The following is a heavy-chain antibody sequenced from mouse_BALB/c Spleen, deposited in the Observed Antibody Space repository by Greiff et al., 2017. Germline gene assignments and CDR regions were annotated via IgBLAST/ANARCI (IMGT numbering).Heavy chain of an antibody. Sequence: EVKVVESGGGLVKPGGSLKLSCAASGFTFSSYAMSWVRQSPEKRLEWVAEISSGGSYTYYPDTVTGRFTISRDNAKNTLYLEMSSLRSEDTAMYYCARDDDGYFDYWGQGTTLTVSS. CDR3: ARDDDGYFDY. CDR2: ISSGGSYT. D-gene: IGHD2-3*01. J-gene: IGHJ2*01. CDR1: GFTFSSYA. V-gene: IGHV5-9-4*01.